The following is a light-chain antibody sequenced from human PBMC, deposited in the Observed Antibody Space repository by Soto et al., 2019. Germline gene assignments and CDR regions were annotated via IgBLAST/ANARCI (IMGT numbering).Light chain of an antibody. CDR3: QSYDISLSVSVI. J-gene: IGLJ2*01. Sequence: QSVLTQPPSVSGAPGQRVTISCTGSSSNIGAGYDVQWYQQLPGAAPKLLILVNSNRPSGVPDRFSGSRSGTSASLAITGLQAEDEADYFCQSYDISLSVSVIFGGGTKLTVL. V-gene: IGLV1-40*01. CDR1: SSNIGAGYD. CDR2: VNS.